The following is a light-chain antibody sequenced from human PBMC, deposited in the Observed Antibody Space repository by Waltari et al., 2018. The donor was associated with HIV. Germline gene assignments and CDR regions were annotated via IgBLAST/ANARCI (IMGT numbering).Light chain of an antibody. J-gene: IGKJ2*01. V-gene: IGKV3-20*01. Sequence: EIVLTQSPGTLSLSPGATATLSCWASQTVNSRHLAWYQQRPGQAPRLLIYGTSTRVSVIPDRFSGSGSGTDFTLTISRLESEDFAVYSCQQYGSLPYTFGQGTKLEI. CDR2: GTS. CDR1: QTVNSRH. CDR3: QQYGSLPYT.